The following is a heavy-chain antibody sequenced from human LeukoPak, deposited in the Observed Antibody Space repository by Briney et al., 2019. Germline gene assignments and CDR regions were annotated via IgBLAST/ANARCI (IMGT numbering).Heavy chain of an antibody. Sequence: PGGSLRLSCAASGFTFSSYGMHWVRQAPGKGLEWVAVISYDGSNKYYADSVKGRFTISRDNSKNTLYLQMNSLRAEDTAVYYCARDPRDYDILTGYRSYYGMDVWGQGTTVTVSS. CDR2: ISYDGSNK. V-gene: IGHV3-30*03. CDR1: GFTFSSYG. J-gene: IGHJ6*02. D-gene: IGHD3-9*01. CDR3: ARDPRDYDILTGYRSYYGMDV.